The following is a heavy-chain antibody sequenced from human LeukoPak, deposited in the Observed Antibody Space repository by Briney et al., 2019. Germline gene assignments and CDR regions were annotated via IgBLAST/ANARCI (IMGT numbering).Heavy chain of an antibody. CDR2: IYRGGST. J-gene: IGHJ4*02. CDR3: ARDLDGYGGFDY. Sequence: GGSLRLSCAASGSTVSSNYMSWVRQAPGKGLEWVSVIYRGGSTFYADSVKGRFTISRDNSKNTLYLQMKSLRAEDTAVYYCARDLDGYGGFDYWGQGTLVTVSS. CDR1: GSTVSSNY. V-gene: IGHV3-66*01. D-gene: IGHD2-15*01.